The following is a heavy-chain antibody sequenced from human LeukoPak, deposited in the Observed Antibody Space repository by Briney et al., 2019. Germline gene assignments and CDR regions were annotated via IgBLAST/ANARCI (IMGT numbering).Heavy chain of an antibody. Sequence: GGSLRLSCAASGFTFSSYSMNWVRQAPGKGLEWVSYMSSNSTYIYYADSVKGRFTISRDDAKNSVYLQMNSLRAEDTAIYYCARDSVARGRYSVAGPFDFWGQGSLVTVSA. CDR1: GFTFSSYS. CDR3: ARDSVARGRYSVAGPFDF. V-gene: IGHV3-21*01. J-gene: IGHJ4*02. CDR2: MSSNSTYI. D-gene: IGHD6-19*01.